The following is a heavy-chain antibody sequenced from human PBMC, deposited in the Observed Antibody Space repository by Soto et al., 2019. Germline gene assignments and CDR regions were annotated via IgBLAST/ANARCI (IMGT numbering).Heavy chain of an antibody. CDR1: GFTFSSYG. D-gene: IGHD1-26*01. CDR2: ISYDGSNK. V-gene: IGHV3-30*18. CDR3: AKSIVGAIRSGMDV. Sequence: QVQLVESGGGVVQPGRSLRLSCAASGFTFSSYGMHWVRQAPGKGLEWVAVISYDGSNKYYADSVKGRFTISRDHSKNTRYLHMNSLRAEDTAVYYCAKSIVGAIRSGMDVWGQGTTVTVSS. J-gene: IGHJ6*02.